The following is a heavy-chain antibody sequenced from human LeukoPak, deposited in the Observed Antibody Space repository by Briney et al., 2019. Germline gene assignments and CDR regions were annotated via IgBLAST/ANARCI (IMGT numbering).Heavy chain of an antibody. Sequence: GSLRLSCAASGFTFTSYWMSWVRQAPGKGLKWVANINQDGSEKYYVDSVKGRFTISRDNAKKSLYLQMNSLRAEDTAVYYCARAQWELDYWGQGTLVTVSS. CDR1: GFTFTSYW. D-gene: IGHD1-26*01. V-gene: IGHV3-7*03. CDR2: INQDGSEK. J-gene: IGHJ4*02. CDR3: ARAQWELDY.